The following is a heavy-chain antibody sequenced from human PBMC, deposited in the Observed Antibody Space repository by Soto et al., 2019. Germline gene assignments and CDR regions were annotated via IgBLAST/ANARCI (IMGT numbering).Heavy chain of an antibody. CDR1: GGSISSGGYY. V-gene: IGHV4-31*03. CDR3: ARDIAARPQNWFDP. D-gene: IGHD6-6*01. Sequence: QVQLQESGPGLVKPSQTLSLTCTVSGGSISSGGYYWSWIRQHPGKGLEWIGYIYYSGSTYYNPSLKGRVTISVDTSKNQFSLKLSSVTAADTAVYYCARDIAARPQNWFDPWGQGTLVTVSS. J-gene: IGHJ5*02. CDR2: IYYSGST.